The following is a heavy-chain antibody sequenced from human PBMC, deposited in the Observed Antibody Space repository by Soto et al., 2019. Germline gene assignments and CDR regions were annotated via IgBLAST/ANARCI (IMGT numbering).Heavy chain of an antibody. J-gene: IGHJ6*03. CDR1: GGTFSSYT. V-gene: IGHV1-69*02. Sequence: ASVKVSCKASGGTFSSYTISWVRQAPGQGLEWMGRIIPILGIANYAQKFQGRVTITADKSTSTAYMELSSLRSEDTAVYYCASRNCTNGVCYLDYYYYYMDVWGKGTTVTVSS. CDR3: ASRNCTNGVCYLDYYYYYMDV. CDR2: IIPILGIA. D-gene: IGHD2-8*01.